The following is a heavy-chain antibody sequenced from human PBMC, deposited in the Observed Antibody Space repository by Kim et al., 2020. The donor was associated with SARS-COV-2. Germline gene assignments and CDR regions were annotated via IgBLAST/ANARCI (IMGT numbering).Heavy chain of an antibody. CDR2: ISSSSSTI. CDR3: AREGALGTGEPYYYYGMDV. V-gene: IGHV3-48*02. CDR1: GFTFSSYS. Sequence: GGSLRLSCAASGFTFSSYSMNWVRQAPGKGLEWVSYISSSSSTIYYADSVKGRFTISRDNAKNSLYLQMNSLRDEDTAVYYCAREGALGTGEPYYYYGMDVWGQGTTVTVSS. J-gene: IGHJ6*02. D-gene: IGHD7-27*01.